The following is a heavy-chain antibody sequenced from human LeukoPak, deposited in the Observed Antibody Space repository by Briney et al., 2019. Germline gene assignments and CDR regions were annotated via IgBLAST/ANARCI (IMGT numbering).Heavy chain of an antibody. CDR1: GYTFTDYY. D-gene: IGHD6-6*01. V-gene: IGHV1-2*02. CDR2: INPNSGGT. CDR3: ARARWQLVPYFDS. Sequence: ASVNVSCKASGYTFTDYYMHWVRQAPGQGLEWMGWINPNSGGTNFAQKFQGRVAMTRDTSISTAYMELGSLRSDGTAVYYCARARWQLVPYFDSWGQGTLVTVSS. J-gene: IGHJ4*02.